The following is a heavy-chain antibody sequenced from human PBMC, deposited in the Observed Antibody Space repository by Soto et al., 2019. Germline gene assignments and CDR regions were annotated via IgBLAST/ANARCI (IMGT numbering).Heavy chain of an antibody. CDR2: IYYSGST. CDR3: ARPALVGFGELEDDY. Sequence: QLQLQESGPGLVKPSETLSLTCTVSGGSISSSSYYWGWIRQPPGKGLEWIGSIYYSGSTYYNPSLKSRVTISVDTSKNQFSLKLSSVTAADTAVYYCARPALVGFGELEDDYWGQGTLVTVSS. D-gene: IGHD3-10*01. CDR1: GGSISSSSYY. J-gene: IGHJ4*02. V-gene: IGHV4-39*01.